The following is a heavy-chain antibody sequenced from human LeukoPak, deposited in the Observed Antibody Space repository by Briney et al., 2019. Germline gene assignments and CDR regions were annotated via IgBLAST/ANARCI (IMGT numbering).Heavy chain of an antibody. CDR3: ARAPGKSYYYYYYGMDV. J-gene: IGHJ6*02. CDR2: IIPIFGTA. D-gene: IGHD1-1*01. Sequence: ASVKVSCKASGGTLSTYAFSWVRQAPGHGLEWLGEIIPIFGTAIYAQKFQGRITISADKSTSTAYMEVNSLRSEDTAVYYCARAPGKSYYYYYYGMDVWGQGTTVTVSS. V-gene: IGHV1-69*06. CDR1: GGTLSTYA.